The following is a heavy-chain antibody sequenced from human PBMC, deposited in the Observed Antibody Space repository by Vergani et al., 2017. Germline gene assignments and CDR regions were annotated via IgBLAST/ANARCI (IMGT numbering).Heavy chain of an antibody. J-gene: IGHJ6*03. D-gene: IGHD6-19*01. CDR3: AVYSYSVAGPKVLHYYYYYMDV. V-gene: IGHV3-23*01. Sequence: EVQLLESGGGLVQPGGSLRLSCAASGFTFSSYAMSWVRQAPGKGLEWVSAISGSGGSTYYADSVKGRFTISRDNSKNTLYLQMNSLRAEDTAVYYCAVYSYSVAGPKVLHYYYYYMDVWGKGTTVTVSS. CDR2: ISGSGGST. CDR1: GFTFSSYA.